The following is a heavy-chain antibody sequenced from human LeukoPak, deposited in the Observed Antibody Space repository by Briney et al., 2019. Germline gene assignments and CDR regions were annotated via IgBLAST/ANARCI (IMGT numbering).Heavy chain of an antibody. CDR1: GGSISSGDYY. D-gene: IGHD3-9*01. J-gene: IGHJ2*01. CDR2: IYYSGST. CDR3: ARHKSRVTISYPYWYFDL. Sequence: SETLSLTCTVSGGSISSGDYYWSWIRQPPGKGLEWIGYIYYSGSTYYNPSLKSRVTISVDTSKNQFSLKLSSVTAADTAVYYCARHKSRVTISYPYWYFDLWGRGTLVTVSS. V-gene: IGHV4-30-4*08.